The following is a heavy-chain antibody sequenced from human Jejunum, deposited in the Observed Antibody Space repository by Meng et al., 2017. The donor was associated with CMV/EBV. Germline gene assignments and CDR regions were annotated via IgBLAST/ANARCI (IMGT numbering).Heavy chain of an antibody. Sequence: YALSWVRQAPGRGLEWVSFIRSKAYGETRTYAASVKGRFTISRDDSKGIAYLQMNSLKSEDTAVYYCARDRESSGWYASKYFQYWGRGTLVTVSS. V-gene: IGHV3-49*04. CDR2: IRSKAYGETR. CDR3: ARDRESSGWYASKYFQY. D-gene: IGHD6-19*01. CDR1: YA. J-gene: IGHJ1*01.